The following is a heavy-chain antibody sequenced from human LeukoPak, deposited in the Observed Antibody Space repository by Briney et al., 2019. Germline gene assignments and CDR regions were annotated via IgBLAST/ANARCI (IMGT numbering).Heavy chain of an antibody. CDR2: ISGSGGST. J-gene: IGHJ5*02. V-gene: IGHV3-23*01. Sequence: HPGGSLRLSCAASGFTFSSYDMSWVRQAPGKGLEWVSAISGSGGSTYYADSVKGRFTISRDNSKNTLYLQMNSLRAEDTAVYYCAKEQWLVELNWFDPWGQGTLVTVSS. CDR3: AKEQWLVELNWFDP. D-gene: IGHD6-19*01. CDR1: GFTFSSYD.